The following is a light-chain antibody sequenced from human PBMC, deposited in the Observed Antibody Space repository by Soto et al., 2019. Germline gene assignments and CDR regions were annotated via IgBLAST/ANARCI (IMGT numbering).Light chain of an antibody. Sequence: QSVLTQPPSVSGAPGQRVTISCTGTSSTIGAGYDVHWYQHLPGTAPKLLIYHNTNRPSGVPDRFSASQSGTSASLAITGLQAEDESDYYCQSYDSTLNGHVVFGGGTKLTVL. V-gene: IGLV1-40*01. CDR3: QSYDSTLNGHVV. CDR2: HNT. J-gene: IGLJ2*01. CDR1: SSTIGAGYD.